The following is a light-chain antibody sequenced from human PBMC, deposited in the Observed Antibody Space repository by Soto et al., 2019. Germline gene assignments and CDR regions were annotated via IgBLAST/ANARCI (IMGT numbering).Light chain of an antibody. Sequence: EIVLTQSPCTLSLSPGERATLSCRTSQSISHKYLAWYQQKPGQAPRLLIHGVSSRATGIPDRFSGSGSGTDFTLIINTLEPEDFAVYYCQLYSGSPWTFGQGTKVDIK. J-gene: IGKJ1*01. CDR2: GVS. CDR3: QLYSGSPWT. CDR1: QSISHKY. V-gene: IGKV3-20*01.